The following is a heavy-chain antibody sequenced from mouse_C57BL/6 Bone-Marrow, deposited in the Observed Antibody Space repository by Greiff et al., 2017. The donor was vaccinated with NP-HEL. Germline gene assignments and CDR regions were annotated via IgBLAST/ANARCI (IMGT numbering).Heavy chain of an antibody. V-gene: IGHV1-39*01. CDR3: TANGNEPEFAY. D-gene: IGHD2-1*01. CDR2: INPNYGTT. CDR1: GYAFTDYN. Sequence: VQLQQSGPELVKPGASVKISCKASGYAFTDYNMNWVKQSTGKSLEWIGVINPNYGTTSYNQKFKGKATLTVDQSSSTAYMQLNSLTSEDSAVYYCTANGNEPEFAYWGQGTLVTVSA. J-gene: IGHJ3*01.